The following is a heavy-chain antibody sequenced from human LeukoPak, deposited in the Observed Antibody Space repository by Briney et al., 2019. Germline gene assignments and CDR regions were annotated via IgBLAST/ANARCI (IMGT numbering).Heavy chain of an antibody. CDR3: ARTLFYCSGGSCYTYDY. D-gene: IGHD2-15*01. CDR1: GSIFTSYW. J-gene: IGHJ4*02. CDR2: IYPGDSDT. V-gene: IGHV5-51*01. Sequence: GESLKISCKGPGSIFTSYWIGWVRQLPGKGLEWMGIIYPGDSDTRYSPSFQGQVTISADKSISTAYLQWSSLKASDTAMYYCARTLFYCSGGSCYTYDYWGQGTLVTVSS.